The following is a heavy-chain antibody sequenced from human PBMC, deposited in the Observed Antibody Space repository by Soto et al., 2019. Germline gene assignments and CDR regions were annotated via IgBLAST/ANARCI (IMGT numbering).Heavy chain of an antibody. CDR2: ISYDGSNK. Sequence: QVQLVGSGGVVVQPGRSLRLSCAASGFTFSSYGMHWVRQAPGKGLEWVAVISYDGSNKYYADSVKGRFTISRDNSKNTLYLQMNSLRAEDTAVYYCAKDPYSSSPLDAFDIWGQGTMVTVSS. CDR3: AKDPYSSSPLDAFDI. V-gene: IGHV3-30*18. D-gene: IGHD6-6*01. J-gene: IGHJ3*02. CDR1: GFTFSSYG.